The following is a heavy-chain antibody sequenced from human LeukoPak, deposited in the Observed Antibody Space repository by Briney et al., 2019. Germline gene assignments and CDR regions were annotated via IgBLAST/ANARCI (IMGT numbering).Heavy chain of an antibody. J-gene: IGHJ4*02. Sequence: GGSLRLSCAASGITFINAWMNWVRQAPGKGLEWVSYISSSSSYTNYADSVKGRFTISRDNAKNSLYLQMDSLRDDDTAVYYCARAYGSGSHGYWGQGTLVTVSS. CDR2: ISSSSSYT. CDR1: GITFINAW. D-gene: IGHD3-10*01. V-gene: IGHV3-11*05. CDR3: ARAYGSGSHGY.